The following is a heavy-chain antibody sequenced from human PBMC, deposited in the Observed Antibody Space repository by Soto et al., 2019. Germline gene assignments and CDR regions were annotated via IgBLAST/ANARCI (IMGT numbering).Heavy chain of an antibody. J-gene: IGHJ3*02. CDR1: GFTFSTYA. D-gene: IGHD3-9*01. Sequence: GGSLGLSCSASGFTFSTYAMSWVRQAPGKGLEWVSTIDNSGGITYYADSVKGRFTISRDNSKNTLYLQMNSLRAEDTAVYYCAKEGPVLRYFDWMWAAFDIWGQGTMVTVSS. V-gene: IGHV3-23*01. CDR2: IDNSGGIT. CDR3: AKEGPVLRYFDWMWAAFDI.